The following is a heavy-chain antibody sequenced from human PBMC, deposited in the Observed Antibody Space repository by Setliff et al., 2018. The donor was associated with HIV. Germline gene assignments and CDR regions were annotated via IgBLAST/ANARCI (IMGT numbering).Heavy chain of an antibody. CDR3: ASRSDY. J-gene: IGHJ4*02. CDR2: ISYDARSI. CDR1: GFTFDEYG. Sequence: GGSLRLSCAASGFTFDEYGMSWVRQAPGKGLEWVSAISYDARSIQYADSVKGRFTISRDNAKNSLYLQMNSLRAEDTAVYYCASRSDYWGQGTLVTVSS. V-gene: IGHV3-30*03.